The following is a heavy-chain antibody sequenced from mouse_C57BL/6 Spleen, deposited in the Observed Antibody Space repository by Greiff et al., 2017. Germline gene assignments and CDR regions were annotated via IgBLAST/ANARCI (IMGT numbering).Heavy chain of an antibody. J-gene: IGHJ4*01. Sequence: EVQRVESGGGLVKPGGSLKLSCAASGFTFSDYGMHWVRQAPEKGLEWVAYISSGSSTIYYADTVKGRFTISRDNAKNTLFLQMTSLRSEDTAMYYCARGPTVVATRYAMDYWGQGTSVTVSS. CDR3: ARGPTVVATRYAMDY. D-gene: IGHD1-1*01. CDR1: GFTFSDYG. CDR2: ISSGSSTI. V-gene: IGHV5-17*01.